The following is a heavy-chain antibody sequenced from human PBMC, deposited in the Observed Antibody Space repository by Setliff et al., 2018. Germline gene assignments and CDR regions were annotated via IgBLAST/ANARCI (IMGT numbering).Heavy chain of an antibody. D-gene: IGHD4-17*01. Sequence: SETLSLTCAAYGGTFSDYHWTWIRQSPEKGLEWIGEINHRGSTNYNPSLKSRVTISVDTSKNQFSLKLRSVTAADTAVYYCARVPTPATVDDYWGQGTLVTVSS. J-gene: IGHJ4*02. CDR2: INHRGST. V-gene: IGHV4-34*01. CDR1: GGTFSDYH. CDR3: ARVPTPATVDDY.